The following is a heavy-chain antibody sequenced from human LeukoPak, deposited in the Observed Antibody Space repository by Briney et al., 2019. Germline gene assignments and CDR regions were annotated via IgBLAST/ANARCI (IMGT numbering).Heavy chain of an antibody. V-gene: IGHV4-31*03. Sequence: SETLSLTCTVSGESITSGSYYWAWIRQHPGKGLEWIGYIYYTGGTHYNPSLKSRLTISVDTSENHFSLKLSSVTAADTAIYFCARAPGAFDIWGQGTMVTVSS. CDR2: IYYTGGT. J-gene: IGHJ3*02. CDR1: GESITSGSYY. CDR3: ARAPGAFDI.